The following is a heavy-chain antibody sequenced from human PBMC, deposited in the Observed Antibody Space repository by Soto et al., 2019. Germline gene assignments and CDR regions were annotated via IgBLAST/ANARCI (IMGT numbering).Heavy chain of an antibody. CDR3: AKDLVVVAATAQFDY. CDR1: GFTISSYA. D-gene: IGHD2-15*01. V-gene: IGHV3-23*01. CDR2: ISGSGGST. Sequence: GGSLRLSCAASGFTISSYAMSWVRQAPGKGLEWVSAISGSGGSTYYADSVKGRFTISRDNSKNTLYLQMNSLRAEDTAVYYCAKDLVVVAATAQFDYWGQGTLVNVSS. J-gene: IGHJ4*02.